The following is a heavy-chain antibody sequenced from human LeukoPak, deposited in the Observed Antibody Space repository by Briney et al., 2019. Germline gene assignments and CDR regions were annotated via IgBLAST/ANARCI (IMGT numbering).Heavy chain of an antibody. CDR2: ISWNSGSI. V-gene: IGHV3-9*01. D-gene: IGHD6-6*01. CDR3: AKDRGIAARQHFDY. CDR1: GFTFDDYA. J-gene: IGHJ4*02. Sequence: GGSLRLSCAASGFTFDDYAMHWVRQAPGKGLEWVSGISWNSGSIGYADSVKGRFTISRDNAKNSLYLQMNNLRAEDTALYYCAKDRGIAARQHFDYWGQGTLVTVSS.